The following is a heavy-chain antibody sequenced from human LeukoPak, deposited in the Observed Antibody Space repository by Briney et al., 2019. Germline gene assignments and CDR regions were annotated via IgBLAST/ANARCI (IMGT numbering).Heavy chain of an antibody. D-gene: IGHD3-22*01. CDR2: LSGSGGSA. J-gene: IGHJ4*02. Sequence: GGSLRLSCAASGFTFSNYAMSWVRQAPGKGLEWVSALSGSGGSAYYADSVKGRFTISRDNSKNTLYLQMNSLRAEDTAVYYCAKDADYYDSSGYYHYFDYWGQGTLVTVSS. CDR1: GFTFSNYA. CDR3: AKDADYYDSSGYYHYFDY. V-gene: IGHV3-23*01.